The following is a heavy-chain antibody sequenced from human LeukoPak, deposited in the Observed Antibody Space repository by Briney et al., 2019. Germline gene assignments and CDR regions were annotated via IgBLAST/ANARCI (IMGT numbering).Heavy chain of an antibody. CDR3: ARDHCSSTSCYVNYYMDV. CDR2: INPNSGGT. Sequence: ASVKVSCKASGYTFTGYYMHWVRQAPGQGLEWMGWINPNSGGTNYAQKFQGRVTMTRDTSISTAYMELSRLRSDDTAVYYCARDHCSSTSCYVNYYMDVWGKGTTVTVSS. D-gene: IGHD2-2*01. V-gene: IGHV1-2*02. CDR1: GYTFTGYY. J-gene: IGHJ6*03.